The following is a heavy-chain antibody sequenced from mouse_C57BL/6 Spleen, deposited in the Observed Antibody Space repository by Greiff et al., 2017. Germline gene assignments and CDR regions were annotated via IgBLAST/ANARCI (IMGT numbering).Heavy chain of an antibody. CDR1: GYTFTEYT. CDR3: ARHRERGQLRRGFDY. Sequence: QVQLQQSGAELVKPGASVKLSCKASGYTFTEYTMHWVKQRPGQGLEWIGWFYPGSGGIKYNEKFKDKATLTADKSSSTVYMELSRLTSEDSAVYYCARHRERGQLRRGFDYWGQGTPVTVSA. V-gene: IGHV1-62-2*01. CDR2: FYPGSGGI. D-gene: IGHD2-12*01. J-gene: IGHJ4*01.